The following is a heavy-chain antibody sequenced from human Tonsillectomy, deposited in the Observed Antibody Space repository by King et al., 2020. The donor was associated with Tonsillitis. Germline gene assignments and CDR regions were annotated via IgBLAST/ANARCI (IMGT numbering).Heavy chain of an antibody. CDR1: GGTFSTFA. Sequence: FQLVQSGAEVKKPGSSVKVSCKASGGTFSTFAISWVRQAPGQGLEWMGGIIPIFGIANYTLKFQGRATITADESTSTAYMELNNLRSDDTAVYYCARVTRSVRVADAGLYYYFGMDVWGQGTTVSVSS. V-gene: IGHV1-69*12. CDR2: IIPIFGIA. J-gene: IGHJ6*02. D-gene: IGHD6-19*01. CDR3: ARVTRSVRVADAGLYYYFGMDV.